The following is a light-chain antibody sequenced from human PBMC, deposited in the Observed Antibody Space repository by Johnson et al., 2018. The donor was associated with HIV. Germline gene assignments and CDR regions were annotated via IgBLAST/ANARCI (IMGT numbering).Light chain of an antibody. CDR2: DNN. J-gene: IGLJ1*01. V-gene: IGLV1-51*01. Sequence: QSVLTQPPSVSAAPGQKVTISCSGSSSNIGNNYVSWYQQLPRTAPKLLIYDNNKRPSGIPDRFSGSKSGTSATLDITGLQTGDEADYYCASWDRSLTVGTVFGPGTRVTVL. CDR3: ASWDRSLTVGTV. CDR1: SSNIGNNY.